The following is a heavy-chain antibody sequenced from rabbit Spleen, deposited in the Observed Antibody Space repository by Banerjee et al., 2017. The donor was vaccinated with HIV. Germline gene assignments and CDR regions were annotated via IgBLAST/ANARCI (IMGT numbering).Heavy chain of an antibody. V-gene: IGHV1S40*01. CDR2: IYTLSGNT. CDR3: ASDNDGSSRYYFNF. D-gene: IGHD8-1*01. Sequence: QSLEESGGDLVKPGASLTLTCTVSGFSFSSNYYMCWVRQAPGKGLESIACIYTLSGNTYYAGWAKGRFTISKTSSTTVTLQMTSLTAADTATYFCASDNDGSSRYYFNFWGQGTLVTVS. CDR1: GFSFSSNYY. J-gene: IGHJ4*01.